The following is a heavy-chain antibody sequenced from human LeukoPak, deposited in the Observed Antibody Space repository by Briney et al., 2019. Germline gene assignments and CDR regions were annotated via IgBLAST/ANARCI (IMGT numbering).Heavy chain of an antibody. CDR2: IFYSGST. CDR3: VRVPYYYYYYMDV. V-gene: IGHV4-39*07. CDR1: GGSISTSNYY. J-gene: IGHJ6*03. Sequence: PSETLSLTCTVSGGSISTSNYYWGWIRQPPGKGLEWIGNIFYSGSTYYSPSLRSRVTISLDTSRNQFSLRLNSVTAADTAVYYCVRVPYYYYYYMDVWGKGTTVIVSS.